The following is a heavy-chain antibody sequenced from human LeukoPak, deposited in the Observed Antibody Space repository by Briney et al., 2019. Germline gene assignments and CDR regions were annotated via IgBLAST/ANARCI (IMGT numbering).Heavy chain of an antibody. V-gene: IGHV3-48*01. J-gene: IGHJ3*02. CDR2: ISSSSSTI. Sequence: GGSLRLSCAASGFTFSSYSMNWVRQAPGKGLEWVSYISSSSSTIYYAASVKGRFTISRDNAKNSLYLQMNSLRAEDTAMYYCARAVPAAMSNGGAFDIWGQGTMVTVSS. CDR1: GFTFSSYS. CDR3: ARAVPAAMSNGGAFDI. D-gene: IGHD2-2*01.